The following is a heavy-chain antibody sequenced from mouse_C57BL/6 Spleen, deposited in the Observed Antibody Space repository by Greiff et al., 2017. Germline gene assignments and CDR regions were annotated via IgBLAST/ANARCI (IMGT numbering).Heavy chain of an antibody. J-gene: IGHJ4*01. V-gene: IGHV1-53*01. D-gene: IGHD3-1*01. CDR3: ARWGYGMYYAMDY. Sequence: VQLQQSGTELVKPGASVKLSCKASGYTFTSYWMHWVKQRPGQGLEWIGNINPSNGGTNYNEKFKSKATLTVDKSSSTAYMQLSSLTSEDSAVYYCARWGYGMYYAMDYWGQGTSVTVSS. CDR1: GYTFTSYW. CDR2: INPSNGGT.